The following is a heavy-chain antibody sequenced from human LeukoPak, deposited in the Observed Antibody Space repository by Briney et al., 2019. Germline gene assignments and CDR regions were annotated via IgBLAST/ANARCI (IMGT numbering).Heavy chain of an antibody. V-gene: IGHV4-34*01. J-gene: IGHJ3*02. D-gene: IGHD6-6*01. CDR3: AREYSSSSAGAFDI. CDR1: GGSFSGYY. Sequence: SETLSLTCAVYGGSFSGYYWSWIRQPPGKGLEWIGEINHSGSTNYNPSLKSRVTISVDTSKNQFSLKLSSVTAADTAVYYCAREYSSSSAGAFDIWGQGTMVTVSS. CDR2: INHSGST.